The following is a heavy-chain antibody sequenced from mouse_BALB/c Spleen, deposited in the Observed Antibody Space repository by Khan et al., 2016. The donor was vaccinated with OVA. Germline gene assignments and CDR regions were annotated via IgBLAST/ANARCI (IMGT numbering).Heavy chain of an antibody. J-gene: IGHJ1*01. CDR2: IYWDDDK. CDR3: ARRVDYDWYFDV. Sequence: QVTLKESGPGILQPSQTLSLTCSFSGFSLSTSALGVSWIRQPSGKGLEWLAHIYWDDDKRYNPSLKSRLTISKDTSRNQVFLKITSVDTSDTATYYCARRVDYDWYFDVWGAGTTVTVSS. D-gene: IGHD2-4*01. V-gene: IGHV8-12*01. CDR1: GFSLSTSALG.